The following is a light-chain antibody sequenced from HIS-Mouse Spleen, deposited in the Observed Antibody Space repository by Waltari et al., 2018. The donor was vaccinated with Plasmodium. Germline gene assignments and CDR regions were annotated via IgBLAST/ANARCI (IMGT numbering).Light chain of an antibody. J-gene: IGKJ3*01. CDR2: GAS. CDR1: QSVSRN. Sequence: EIVMTQSPATLSVSPVESATRSSRASQSVSRNLAWYQQKPGQAPRLLIYGASTRATGIPARFSGSGSGTDFTFTISSLQPEDIATYYCQQYDNLPPLFTFGPGTKVDIK. CDR3: QQYDNLPPLFT. V-gene: IGKV3-15*01.